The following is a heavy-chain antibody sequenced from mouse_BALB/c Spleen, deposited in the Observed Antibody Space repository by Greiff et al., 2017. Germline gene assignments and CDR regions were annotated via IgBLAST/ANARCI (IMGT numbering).Heavy chain of an antibody. CDR2: IYPGDGDT. V-gene: IGHV1-82*01. CDR3: ARGNWAY. CDR1: GYAFSSSW. J-gene: IGHJ3*01. D-gene: IGHD4-1*01. Sequence: QVQLQQSGPELVKPGASVKISCKASGYAFSSSWMNWVKQRPGQGLEWIGRIYPGDGDTNYNGKFKGKATLTADKSSSTAYMQLSSLTSVDSAVYFCARGNWAYWGQGTLVTVSA.